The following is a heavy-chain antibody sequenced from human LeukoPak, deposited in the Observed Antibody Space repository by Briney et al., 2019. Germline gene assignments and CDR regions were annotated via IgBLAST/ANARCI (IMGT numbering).Heavy chain of an antibody. Sequence: GGSLRLSCAASGFSVSSNYMSWVRQAPGKGLEWVSVIYSGGSTYYADSVKGRFAISRDSSKNTLYLQMNSLRAEDTAVYYCARDYDSSGYHYWYFDLWGRGTPVTVSS. V-gene: IGHV3-53*01. J-gene: IGHJ2*01. D-gene: IGHD3-22*01. CDR3: ARDYDSSGYHYWYFDL. CDR2: IYSGGST. CDR1: GFSVSSNY.